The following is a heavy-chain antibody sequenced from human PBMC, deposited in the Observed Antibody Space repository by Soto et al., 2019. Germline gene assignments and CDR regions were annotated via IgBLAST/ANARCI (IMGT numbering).Heavy chain of an antibody. CDR2: ISAAGDP. V-gene: IGHV3-13*05. Sequence: EVQLVESGGGLVQPGGSLRLSCEASGFTFRNYDMHWVRQGTGKGLEWVSGISAAGDPDYADSGEGRFTISRENAQNSFVLQMNSLRVGDTAVYYWARTDRDFYGGDVGGQGTTVIVSS. J-gene: IGHJ6*02. CDR3: ARTDRDFYGGDV. CDR1: GFTFRNYD.